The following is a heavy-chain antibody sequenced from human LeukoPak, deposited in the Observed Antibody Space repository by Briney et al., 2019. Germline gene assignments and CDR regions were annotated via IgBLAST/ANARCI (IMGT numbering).Heavy chain of an antibody. CDR2: FYSSGST. V-gene: IGHV4-39*07. D-gene: IGHD6-19*01. Sequence: SETLSLTCNVSGDPLNDNLYYWGWIRQSPGKGLEWIGAFYSSGSTSSHSSLKSRVAISVDTSRTQLSLKLDSVTDTDTAVYYCVRDGRFDSACFDSWGPGILVTVSS. J-gene: IGHJ4*02. CDR3: VRDGRFDSACFDS. CDR1: GDPLNDNLYY.